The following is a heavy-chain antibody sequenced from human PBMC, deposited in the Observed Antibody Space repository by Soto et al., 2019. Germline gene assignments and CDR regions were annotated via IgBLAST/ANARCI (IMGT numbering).Heavy chain of an antibody. Sequence: LSQTLSLTCAISGDSVSSNSAAWNWIRQSPSRGLEWLGRTYYRSKWYNDYAVSVKSRITINPDTSKNQFSLQLNPVTPEDTAVYYCARDSSYYDSSGWAAFDIWGQGTMVTVSS. D-gene: IGHD3-22*01. CDR1: GDSVSSNSAA. CDR3: ARDSSYYDSSGWAAFDI. V-gene: IGHV6-1*01. J-gene: IGHJ3*02. CDR2: TYYRSKWYN.